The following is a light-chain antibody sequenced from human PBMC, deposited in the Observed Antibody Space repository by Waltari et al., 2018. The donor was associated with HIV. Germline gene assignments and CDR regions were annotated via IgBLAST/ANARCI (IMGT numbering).Light chain of an antibody. Sequence: QSALTQPRSVSGSPGQSVTSSCTGTSSDVGGYKYVSWYQQHPGKAPKLMIYDLSKRPSGVPDRFSGSKSGNTASLTISGLQAEDEADYYCCSYAGSSTFLFGTGTKVTVL. CDR1: SSDVGGYKY. V-gene: IGLV2-11*01. J-gene: IGLJ1*01. CDR3: CSYAGSSTFL. CDR2: DLS.